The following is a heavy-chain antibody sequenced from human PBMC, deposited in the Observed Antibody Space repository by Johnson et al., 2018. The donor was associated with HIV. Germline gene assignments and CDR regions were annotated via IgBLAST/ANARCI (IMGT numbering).Heavy chain of an antibody. V-gene: IGHV3-66*01. J-gene: IGHJ3*02. CDR1: GFTFSSYW. Sequence: VLLVESGGGLVQPGGSLRLSCAASGFTFSSYWMSWVRQAPGKGLEWVSVIYSGGSTYYADSVKGRFTISRDNSKNTLYLQMNSLRAEDTAVYYCARDKGIAAAATDDAFDIWGQGTMVTVSS. D-gene: IGHD6-13*01. CDR2: IYSGGST. CDR3: ARDKGIAAAATDDAFDI.